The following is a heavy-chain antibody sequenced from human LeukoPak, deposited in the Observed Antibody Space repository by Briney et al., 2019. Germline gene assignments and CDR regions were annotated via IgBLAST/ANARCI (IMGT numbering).Heavy chain of an antibody. D-gene: IGHD3-3*01. V-gene: IGHV1-69*05. Sequence: EASVKVSCKASGGTFSSYAISWVRQAPGQGLERMGGIIPIFGTANYAQKFQGRVTITTDESTSTAYMELSSLRSEDTAVYYCAREVRYDFWSGFPWWFDPWGQGTLVTVSS. J-gene: IGHJ5*02. CDR1: GGTFSSYA. CDR3: AREVRYDFWSGFPWWFDP. CDR2: IIPIFGTA.